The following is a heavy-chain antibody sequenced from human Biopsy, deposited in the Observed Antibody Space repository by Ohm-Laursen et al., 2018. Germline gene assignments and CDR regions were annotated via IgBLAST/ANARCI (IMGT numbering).Heavy chain of an antibody. CDR1: GDSINNYY. Sequence: TLSLTCTVSGDSINNYYWSWIRQPAGKGLEWIGRIYTSGSPNYNLSLESRVTMSVDTSKNQFSPNLRSVTAADTAVYYCARGTGRYYVYGAFDIWGQGTKVTVSS. J-gene: IGHJ3*02. D-gene: IGHD1-26*01. CDR3: ARGTGRYYVYGAFDI. CDR2: IYTSGSP. V-gene: IGHV4-4*07.